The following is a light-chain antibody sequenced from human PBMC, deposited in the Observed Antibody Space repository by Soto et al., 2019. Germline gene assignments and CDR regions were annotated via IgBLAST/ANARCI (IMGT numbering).Light chain of an antibody. CDR1: QSVISSY. Sequence: EIMFTQFLSTVTLSPGKRADLHCRASQSVISSYLAWYRQKPGQAPRLLIYGASNRATGIPDRFSGSGSETDFTLTISRLEPEDFAVYYCQQYNNWPRRAFGQGTRLEIK. CDR3: QQYNNWPRRA. CDR2: GAS. J-gene: IGKJ5*01. V-gene: IGKV3-20*01.